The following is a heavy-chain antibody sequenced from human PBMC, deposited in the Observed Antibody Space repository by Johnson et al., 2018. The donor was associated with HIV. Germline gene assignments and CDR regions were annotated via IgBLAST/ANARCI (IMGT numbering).Heavy chain of an antibody. J-gene: IGHJ3*02. D-gene: IGHD3-16*02. Sequence: EVHLVESGGGVVRPGGSLRLSCAASGFSFDDYGMSWVRQVPGKGLEWVSGINWNGGNIGYVDSVKGRFTISRDDSKNTLYLQMNSLTTEDTAVYYCTTAIVIDAFDIWGQGTMVTVSS. V-gene: IGHV3-20*04. CDR1: GFSFDDYG. CDR2: INWNGGNI. CDR3: TTAIVIDAFDI.